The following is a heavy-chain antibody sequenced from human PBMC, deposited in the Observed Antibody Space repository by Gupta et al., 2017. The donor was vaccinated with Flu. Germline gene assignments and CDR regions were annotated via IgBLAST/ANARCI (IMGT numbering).Heavy chain of an antibody. J-gene: IGHJ3*02. CDR1: GFTFSSYG. Sequence: QVQLVESGGGVVQPGRSLRLSCAASGFTFSSYGMPWVRQAPGKGLEWVAVISYDGSNKYYADSVKGRFTISRDNSKNTLYLQRNSLRAKDTAVYYCAKDTGQQWLLNAFDIWGQGTMVTVSS. V-gene: IGHV3-30*18. D-gene: IGHD6-19*01. CDR2: ISYDGSNK. CDR3: AKDTGQQWLLNAFDI.